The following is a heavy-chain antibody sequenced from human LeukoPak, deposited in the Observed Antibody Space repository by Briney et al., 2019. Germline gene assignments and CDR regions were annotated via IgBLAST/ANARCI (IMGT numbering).Heavy chain of an antibody. J-gene: IGHJ6*03. V-gene: IGHV4-4*08. Sequence: SETLSLTCTVSGGSMSSYYWSWVRQPPGKGLEWIGYIYSSGSTNYNPSLKSRLTISLDTSKNQFSLKLSSVTAADTAVYYCASAAAAGTSYYYYYMDVWGKGTTVTVSS. CDR1: GGSMSSYY. D-gene: IGHD6-13*01. CDR2: IYSSGST. CDR3: ASAAAAGTSYYYYYMDV.